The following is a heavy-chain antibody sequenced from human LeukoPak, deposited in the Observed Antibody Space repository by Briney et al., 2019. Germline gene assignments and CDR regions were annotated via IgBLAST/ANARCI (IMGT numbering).Heavy chain of an antibody. Sequence: QAGGSLRLSCAASGITVSSNYMSWVRQAPGKGLEWVSVIYSGGSTYYADSVKGRFTISRDNSKNTLYLQMNSLRAEDTAVYYCAVPAFMIVAGNAFDIWGQGTMVTVSS. CDR2: IYSGGST. J-gene: IGHJ3*02. D-gene: IGHD3-22*01. CDR3: AVPAFMIVAGNAFDI. CDR1: GITVSSNY. V-gene: IGHV3-53*01.